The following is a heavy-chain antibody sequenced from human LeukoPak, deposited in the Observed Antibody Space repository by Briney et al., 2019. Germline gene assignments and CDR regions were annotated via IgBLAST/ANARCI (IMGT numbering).Heavy chain of an antibody. J-gene: IGHJ4*02. Sequence: SVKVSCKASGGTFSSYAISWVRQAPGQGLEWMGGIIPIFGTANYAQKFQGRVTITADESTSTAYMELSSLRSEDTAVYYCATRIGDSSGSNDYWGQGTLVTVSS. CDR3: ATRIGDSSGSNDY. CDR1: GGTFSSYA. V-gene: IGHV1-69*13. D-gene: IGHD3-22*01. CDR2: IIPIFGTA.